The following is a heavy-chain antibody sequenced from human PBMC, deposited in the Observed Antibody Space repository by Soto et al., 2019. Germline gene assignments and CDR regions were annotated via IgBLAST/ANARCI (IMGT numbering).Heavy chain of an antibody. CDR3: ATVHNTSRSFDY. J-gene: IGHJ4*02. D-gene: IGHD1-20*01. Sequence: GESLKISFAASGFTITSSAMSWVRQAPGKGLEWVSTTGISGRTTYYADSVKGRFTVSRDDSKNTLDLQMSSLRAEDTAVYYCATVHNTSRSFDYWGQGTPVTVSS. CDR2: TGISGRTT. CDR1: GFTITSSA. V-gene: IGHV3-23*01.